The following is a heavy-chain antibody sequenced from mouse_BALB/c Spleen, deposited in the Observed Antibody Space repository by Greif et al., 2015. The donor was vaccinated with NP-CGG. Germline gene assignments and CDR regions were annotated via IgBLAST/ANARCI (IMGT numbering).Heavy chain of an antibody. CDR2: INPSTGYT. J-gene: IGHJ4*01. V-gene: IGHV1-7*01. CDR3: ASAGKGYAMDY. CDR1: GYTFTSYW. Sequence: QVQLKQSGAELAKPGASVKMSCKASGYTFTSYWMHWVKQRPGQGLEWIGYINPSTGYTEYNQKFKDKATLTADKSSSTAYMQLSSLTSEDSAVYYCASAGKGYAMDYWGQGTSVTVSS. D-gene: IGHD4-1*01.